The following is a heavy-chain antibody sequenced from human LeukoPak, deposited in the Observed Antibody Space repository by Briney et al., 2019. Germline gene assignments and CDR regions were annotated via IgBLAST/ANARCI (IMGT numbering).Heavy chain of an antibody. D-gene: IGHD6-19*01. J-gene: IGHJ4*02. Sequence: ASVKVSCKASGYTFTGYYMHWVRQAPGQGLEWMGWINPSSGGTNYAQKFQGRVTMTRDTSISTAYMELSRLRSDDTAVYYCARRGIAVAGLDYWGQGTLVTVSS. CDR1: GYTFTGYY. CDR2: INPSSGGT. V-gene: IGHV1-2*02. CDR3: ARRGIAVAGLDY.